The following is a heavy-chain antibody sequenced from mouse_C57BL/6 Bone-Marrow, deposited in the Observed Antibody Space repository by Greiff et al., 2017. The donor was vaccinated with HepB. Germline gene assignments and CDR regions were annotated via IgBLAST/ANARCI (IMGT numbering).Heavy chain of an antibody. D-gene: IGHD2-1*01. CDR2: ISNLAYSI. CDR1: GFTFSDYG. Sequence: EVQLVESGGGLVQPGGSLKLSCAASGFTFSDYGMAWVRQAPRKGPEWVAFISNLAYSIYYADTVTGRFPISRENAKNTLYLEMSSLRSEDTAMYYCARREGNSYAMDYWGQGTSVTVSS. V-gene: IGHV5-15*01. CDR3: ARREGNSYAMDY. J-gene: IGHJ4*01.